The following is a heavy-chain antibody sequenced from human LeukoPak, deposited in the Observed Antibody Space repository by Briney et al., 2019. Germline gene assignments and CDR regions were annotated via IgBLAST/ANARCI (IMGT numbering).Heavy chain of an antibody. V-gene: IGHV4-59*08. D-gene: IGHD3-3*01. CDR2: IYYSGST. Sequence: SETLSLTCIVSGGSISNSYWSWIRQPPGKGLQWIGYIYYSGSTNYNPPLKSRVTISGDTSKNQFSLKLSSVTAADTAVYYCARTLYSRGFYTVDYWGQGTLVTVSS. CDR3: ARTLYSRGFYTVDY. J-gene: IGHJ4*02. CDR1: GGSISNSY.